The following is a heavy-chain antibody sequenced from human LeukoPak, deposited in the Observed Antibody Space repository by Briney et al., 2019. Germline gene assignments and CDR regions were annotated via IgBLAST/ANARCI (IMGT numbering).Heavy chain of an antibody. Sequence: ASAKVSCKASGYTFTSYGISWVRQAPGQGLEWMGWISAYNGNTNYAQKLQGRVTMTTDTSTSTAYMELRSLRSDDTAVYYCARQEDRGVYIVPLLLDAFDIWGQGTMVTVSS. CDR2: ISAYNGNT. J-gene: IGHJ3*02. CDR3: ARQEDRGVYIVPLLLDAFDI. V-gene: IGHV1-18*01. D-gene: IGHD5-12*01. CDR1: GYTFTSYG.